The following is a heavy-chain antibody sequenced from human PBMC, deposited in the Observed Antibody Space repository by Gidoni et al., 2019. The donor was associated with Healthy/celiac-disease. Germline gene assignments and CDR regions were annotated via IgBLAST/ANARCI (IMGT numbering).Heavy chain of an antibody. CDR1: GYTFTGYY. D-gene: IGHD5-18*01. V-gene: IGHV1-2*02. Sequence: QVQLVQSGAEVKKPGASVKVSCKASGYTFTGYYMHWVRQAPGQGLEWMGWINPNSGGTNYAQKFQGRVTMTRYTSISTAYMELSRLRSDDTAVYYCARLGGYSYGYGGAFDIWGQGTMVTVSS. CDR2: INPNSGGT. CDR3: ARLGGYSYGYGGAFDI. J-gene: IGHJ3*02.